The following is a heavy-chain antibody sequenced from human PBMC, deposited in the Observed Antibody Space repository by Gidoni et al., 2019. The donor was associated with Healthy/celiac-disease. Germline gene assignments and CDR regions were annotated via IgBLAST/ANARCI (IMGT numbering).Heavy chain of an antibody. CDR3: AGGSGSYNFDY. CDR1: GGSISSYY. CDR2: IYYSGST. J-gene: IGHJ4*02. D-gene: IGHD1-26*01. Sequence: QVQLQESGPGLVKPSETLSLTCTVSGGSISSYYWSWIRQHPGKGLAWIGYIYYSGSTNYNPTLRSRVTISLDTSKNQFYLKLSSVTAADTAVYYCAGGSGSYNFDYWGQGTLVTVSS. V-gene: IGHV4-59*01.